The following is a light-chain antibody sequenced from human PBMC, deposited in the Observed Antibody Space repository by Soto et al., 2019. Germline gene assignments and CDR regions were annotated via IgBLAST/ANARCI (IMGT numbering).Light chain of an antibody. Sequence: QSALTQPPSASGSPGQSVTISCTGTSSDVGGYNLVSWYQQHPGEAPKLMISEVNERPSGVPDRFSGAKSGNTASLTVPGLRTEDEAYYYCSSYAGSNTFVFGTGTKVTVL. CDR1: SSDVGGYNL. J-gene: IGLJ1*01. CDR3: SSYAGSNTFV. CDR2: EVN. V-gene: IGLV2-8*01.